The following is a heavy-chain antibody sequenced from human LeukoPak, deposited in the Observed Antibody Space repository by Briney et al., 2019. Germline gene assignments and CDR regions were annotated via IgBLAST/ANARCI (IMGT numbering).Heavy chain of an antibody. Sequence: GGSLRLSCAASGFTFTSFNMHWVRQAPGKGLEWVSSISGNSASIYYAASVKGRFTSSRDNAENSLYLQMNSLRAEDMAVYYCATGGFDFWGRGTLVTVSS. V-gene: IGHV3-21*01. CDR3: ATGGFDF. D-gene: IGHD3-16*01. J-gene: IGHJ2*01. CDR2: ISGNSASI. CDR1: GFTFTSFN.